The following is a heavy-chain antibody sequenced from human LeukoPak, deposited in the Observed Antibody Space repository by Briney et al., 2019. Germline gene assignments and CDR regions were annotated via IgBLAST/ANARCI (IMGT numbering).Heavy chain of an antibody. CDR2: INPSVGTT. V-gene: IGHV1-46*01. J-gene: IGHJ4*02. Sequence: ASVKVSCKASGYTFTNYYTHWVRQAPGQGLAWMGTINPSVGTTRSAQGRVSLTRDTSTSTVYMELSTLRSEDTAVYYCARSVFPYYSGSGGPYNVDVRQNSYFDFWGQGTLVTVSS. CDR1: GYTFTNYY. D-gene: IGHD3-10*01. CDR3: ARSVFPYYSGSGGPYNVDVRQNSYFDF.